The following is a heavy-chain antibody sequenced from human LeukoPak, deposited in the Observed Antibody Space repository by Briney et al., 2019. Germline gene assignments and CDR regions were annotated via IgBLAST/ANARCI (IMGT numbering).Heavy chain of an antibody. J-gene: IGHJ3*02. CDR3: ARVIIVGATGI. V-gene: IGHV3-48*03. D-gene: IGHD1-26*01. Sequence: PGGSLRLSWAASGFPFSSYEMKWVRQAPGKGLEWVSYISSGGSTVYYADSVKGRFTISRDNAKNSLYLQMNSLRAEDTAVYYCARVIIVGATGIWGQGTMVTVSS. CDR2: ISSGGSTV. CDR1: GFPFSSYE.